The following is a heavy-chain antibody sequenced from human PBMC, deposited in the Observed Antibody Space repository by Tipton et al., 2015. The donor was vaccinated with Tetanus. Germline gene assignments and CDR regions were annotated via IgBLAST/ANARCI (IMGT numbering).Heavy chain of an antibody. Sequence: TLSLTCIVSGGSMSGSGHYGAWVRQSPGKGLEWIGSISYSGRTYYSPSLKSRVTMSVDTSKKDFSVRLGSVTAADTAVYYCARGRTMSGVVAPFDLWGQGTQVTVSS. CDR3: ARGRTMSGVVAPFDL. J-gene: IGHJ4*02. CDR1: GGSMSGSGHY. CDR2: ISYSGRT. D-gene: IGHD3-3*01. V-gene: IGHV4-39*02.